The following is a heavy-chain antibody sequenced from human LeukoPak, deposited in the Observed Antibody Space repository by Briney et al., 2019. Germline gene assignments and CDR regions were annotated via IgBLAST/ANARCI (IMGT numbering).Heavy chain of an antibody. CDR1: GGSVSSGSYY. CDR2: IYYSGST. J-gene: IGHJ3*02. CDR3: ARVALVGVVVAATHDAFDI. D-gene: IGHD2-15*01. Sequence: PETLSLTCTVSGGSVSSGSYYWSWIRQPPGKGLEWIGYIYYSGSTNYNPSLKSRVTISVDTSKNQFSLKLSSVTAADPAVYYCARVALVGVVVAATHDAFDIWGQGTMVTVSS. V-gene: IGHV4-61*01.